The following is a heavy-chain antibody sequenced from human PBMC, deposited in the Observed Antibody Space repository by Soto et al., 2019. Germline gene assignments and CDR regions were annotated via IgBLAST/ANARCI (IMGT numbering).Heavy chain of an antibody. CDR2: IYYTGSA. CDR3: ARRDSSAYWAPDI. Sequence: SETLSLTCTVSGGSVSGYFWSWNRQHPGKGLEWIGYIYYTGSAYYNPSLKSRVTISVDTSKNQFSLKLSSVTAADTAIYYCARRDSSAYWAPDIWGQGTMVTVSS. J-gene: IGHJ3*02. V-gene: IGHV4-59*06. CDR1: GGSVSGYF. D-gene: IGHD3-22*01.